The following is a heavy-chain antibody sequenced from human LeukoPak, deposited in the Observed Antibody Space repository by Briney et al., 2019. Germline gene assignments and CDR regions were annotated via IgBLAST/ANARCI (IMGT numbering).Heavy chain of an antibody. Sequence: LETLSLSCTVSGGSISSYYWSWIRQPPGKGLEWIGDIYYSGSTNYNPSLKRRVTISVDTSKNQCFLKLSSVAAADTAVKYGAGGYQLLFSSGYGMDVWGQGNTVTVSS. CDR2: IYYSGST. CDR3: AGGYQLLFSSGYGMDV. CDR1: GGSISSYY. J-gene: IGHJ6*02. V-gene: IGHV4-59*01. D-gene: IGHD2-2*01.